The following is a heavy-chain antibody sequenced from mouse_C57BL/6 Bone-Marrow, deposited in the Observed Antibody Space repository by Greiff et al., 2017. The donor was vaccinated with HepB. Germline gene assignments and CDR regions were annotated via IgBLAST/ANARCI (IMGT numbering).Heavy chain of an antibody. J-gene: IGHJ2*01. CDR3: VGTTVVATDFDY. D-gene: IGHD1-1*01. CDR2: IDPNSGGT. V-gene: IGHV1-72*01. CDR1: GYTFTSYW. Sequence: VQLQQPGAELVKPGASVKLSCKASGYTFTSYWMHWVKQRPGRGLEWIGRIDPNSGGTKYTEKFKSKATLTVAKPTSTTYMLLSSLTSEDSAVYFCVGTTVVATDFDYWGQGTTLTVSS.